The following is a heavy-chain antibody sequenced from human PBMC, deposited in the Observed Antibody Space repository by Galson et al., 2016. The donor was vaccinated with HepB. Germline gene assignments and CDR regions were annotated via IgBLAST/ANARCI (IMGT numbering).Heavy chain of an antibody. V-gene: IGHV1-69*06. CDR3: ARGSYGYDYGFFED. J-gene: IGHJ4*02. CDR1: GGFFTSYA. CDR2: VIPIFGTM. Sequence: SVKVSCKGSGGFFTSYAISWMRQAPGQGLEWMGGVIPIFGTMNYAHKFQGRVTITADRSTNTAYMEMNNLKSEDTAVYYCARGSYGYDYGFFEDWGQGTLVTVSS. D-gene: IGHD5-18*01.